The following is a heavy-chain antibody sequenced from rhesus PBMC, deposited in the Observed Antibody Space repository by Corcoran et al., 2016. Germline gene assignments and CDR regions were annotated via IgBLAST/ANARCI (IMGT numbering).Heavy chain of an antibody. CDR3: ARSYTVTWLPIDY. J-gene: IGHJ4*01. V-gene: IGHV4-76*01. D-gene: IGHD4-23*01. Sequence: QVQLQESGPGVVKPSETLSLTCAVSGGSISGGYAWSWIRQPPGKGLGWIGYIYGSSGSTKYNPSLNNRGTISKDASNNEFSLKLSSVTAADTAVYYCARSYTVTWLPIDYWGQGVLVTVSS. CDR1: GGSISGGYA. CDR2: IYGSSGST.